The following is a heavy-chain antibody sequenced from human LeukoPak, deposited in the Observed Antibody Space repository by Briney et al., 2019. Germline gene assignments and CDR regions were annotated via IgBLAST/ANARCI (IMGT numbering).Heavy chain of an antibody. CDR2: IYYSGST. D-gene: IGHD3-3*01. J-gene: IGHJ6*02. V-gene: IGHV4-59*05. CDR1: GGSISSYY. Sequence: PSETLSLTCTVSGGSISSYYWSWIRQPPGKGLEWIGSIYYSGSTYYNPSLKSRVTISVDTSKNQFSLKLSSVTAADTAVYYCASEYDFWSGYPPPHYYYGMDVWGQGTTVTVSS. CDR3: ASEYDFWSGYPPPHYYYGMDV.